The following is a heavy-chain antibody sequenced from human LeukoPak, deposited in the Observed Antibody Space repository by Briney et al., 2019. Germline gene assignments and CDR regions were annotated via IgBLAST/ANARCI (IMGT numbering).Heavy chain of an antibody. Sequence: SETLSLTCTVSGYSISSGYYWGWIRQPPGKGLEWIGSIYHSGSTYYNPSLKSRVTISVDTSKKQISLKLRSVTAADTAVYYCARTPPSRYISSNRRYWFDPWGQGTLVTVSS. CDR3: ARTPPSRYISSNRRYWFDP. CDR2: IYHSGST. J-gene: IGHJ5*02. V-gene: IGHV4-38-2*02. D-gene: IGHD6-13*01. CDR1: GYSISSGYY.